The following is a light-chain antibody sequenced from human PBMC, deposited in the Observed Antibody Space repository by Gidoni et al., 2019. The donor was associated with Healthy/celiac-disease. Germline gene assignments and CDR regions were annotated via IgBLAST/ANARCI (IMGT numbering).Light chain of an antibody. CDR3: EQFNSYPYA. V-gene: IGKV1-13*02. Sequence: AIKLTQSPSSLSASVGDGVTITCRASQRTSSAFAWYQQKPRKAPKLLLYDASSFESGGATRVSGSGSGRDFTLTISSMQPEELATDYCEQFNSYPYAFGQGTKLEIK. CDR1: QRTSSA. CDR2: DAS. J-gene: IGKJ2*01.